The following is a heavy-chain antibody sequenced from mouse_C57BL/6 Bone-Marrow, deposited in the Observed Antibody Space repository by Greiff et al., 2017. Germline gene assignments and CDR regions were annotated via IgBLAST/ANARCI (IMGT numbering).Heavy chain of an antibody. CDR2: INPYNGGT. CDR3: ARRRVYYAPRYFDV. Sequence: VQLQQSGPVLVKPGASVKMSCKASAYTFTDYYMNWVKQSHGKSLEWIGVINPYNGGTSYNQKFKGKATLTVDKSSSTAYMELNSLTSEDSAVYYCARRRVYYAPRYFDVWGTGTTVTVSS. J-gene: IGHJ1*03. D-gene: IGHD1-1*01. CDR1: AYTFTDYY. V-gene: IGHV1-19*01.